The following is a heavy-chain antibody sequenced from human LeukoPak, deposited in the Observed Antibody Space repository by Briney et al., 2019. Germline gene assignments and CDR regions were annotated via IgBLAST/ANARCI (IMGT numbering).Heavy chain of an antibody. J-gene: IGHJ5*02. V-gene: IGHV3-23*01. D-gene: IGHD3-10*01. CDR1: GFIFSTYG. CDR3: AKWGTMVRGVSNWFDP. CDR2: IRGSGDIT. Sequence: GGSLRLSCAASGFIFSTYGMNWVRRAPGKGLEWVSGIRGSGDITYYADSVKGRFTISRDNSKNTLYLQMNSLRAEDTAVYYCAKWGTMVRGVSNWFDPWGQGTLVTVSS.